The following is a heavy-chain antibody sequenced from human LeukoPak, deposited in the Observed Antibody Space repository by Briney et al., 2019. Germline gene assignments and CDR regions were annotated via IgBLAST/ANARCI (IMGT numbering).Heavy chain of an antibody. Sequence: SETLSLTCAVYGGSLSGYYWSWIRQPPGKGLEWIGEINHSGSTNYNPSLKSRVTISVDTSKNQFSLKLSPVTAADTAVYYCARIYCSSTSCYGAGYYYYYYMDVWGKGTTVTVSS. CDR2: INHSGST. V-gene: IGHV4-34*01. CDR3: ARIYCSSTSCYGAGYYYYYYMDV. D-gene: IGHD2-2*01. CDR1: GGSLSGYY. J-gene: IGHJ6*03.